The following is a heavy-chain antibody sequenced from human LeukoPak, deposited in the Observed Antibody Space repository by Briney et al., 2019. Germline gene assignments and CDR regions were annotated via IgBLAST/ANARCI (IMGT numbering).Heavy chain of an antibody. CDR3: AKRGVVIRVVLVGFHKEAYYFDF. J-gene: IGHJ4*02. CDR1: GITLSNYG. CDR2: ISGSGGRT. V-gene: IGHV3-23*01. Sequence: GGSLRLSCAVSGITLSNYGMSWVRQAPGKGLEWVAGISGSGGRTNYADSVKGRFTISRDSPKNTLYLQMNSLRAEDTAVYFCAKRGVVIRVVLVGFHKEAYYFDFWGQGALVTVSS. D-gene: IGHD3-10*01.